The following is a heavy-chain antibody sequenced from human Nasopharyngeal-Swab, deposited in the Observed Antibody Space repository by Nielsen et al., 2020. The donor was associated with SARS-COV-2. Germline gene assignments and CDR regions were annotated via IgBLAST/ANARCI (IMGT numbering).Heavy chain of an antibody. V-gene: IGHV3-33*03. Sequence: GESLKISCAASGFTFSNYGMHWVRQAPGKGLEWVAAIWYDGTNKYYLDSVKDRFTISRDNSKNTVYLQMNSLRAEDTAVYYCVRWSGGWASDIGGQGTMVTVPS. D-gene: IGHD2-15*01. J-gene: IGHJ3*02. CDR2: IWYDGTNK. CDR1: GFTFSNYG. CDR3: VRWSGGWASDI.